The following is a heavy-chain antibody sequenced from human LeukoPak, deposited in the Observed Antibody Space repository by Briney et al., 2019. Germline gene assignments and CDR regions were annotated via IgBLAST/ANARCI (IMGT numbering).Heavy chain of an antibody. CDR2: LNPSSGST. V-gene: IGHV1-46*01. D-gene: IGHD4-17*01. J-gene: IGHJ4*02. Sequence: ASVKVSCKASGYTFTTYYMHWVRQAPGQGLEWMGILNPSSGSTSYAQRFQGRVTMTRDTSTSTFYMELRSLKSEGTAVYYCARHDYGDYYFDYWGQGTLVTVSS. CDR3: ARHDYGDYYFDY. CDR1: GYTFTTYY.